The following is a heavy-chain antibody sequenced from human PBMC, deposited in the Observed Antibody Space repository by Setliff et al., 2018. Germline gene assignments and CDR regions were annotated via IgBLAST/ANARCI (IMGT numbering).Heavy chain of an antibody. CDR1: GFTFKTYS. CDR3: ATFRGYTYGYDY. J-gene: IGHJ4*02. Sequence: ASVKVSCKASGFTFKTYSFSWIRQAPGQGLEWVGWFSGYNSNTIYAQNFQGRVTMTTDASTNTAYMELRSLGSDDTAVYYCATFRGYTYGYDYWGQGTLVTVSS. V-gene: IGHV1-18*01. D-gene: IGHD5-18*01. CDR2: FSGYNSNT.